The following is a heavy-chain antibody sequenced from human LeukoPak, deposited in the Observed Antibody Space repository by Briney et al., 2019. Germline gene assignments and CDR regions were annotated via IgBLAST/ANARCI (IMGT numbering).Heavy chain of an antibody. D-gene: IGHD2-2*01. CDR3: ARGAPMPYCSSTSCYAANYYYYMDV. V-gene: IGHV1-8*01. CDR2: MNPNSGNT. CDR1: GYTFTSYD. J-gene: IGHJ6*03. Sequence: GDSVKVSCKASGYTFTSYDINWVRQATGQGLEWMGWMNPNSGNTGYAQKFQGRVTMTRNTSISTAYMELSSLRSEDTAVYYCARGAPMPYCSSTSCYAANYYYYMDVWGKGTTVTVSS.